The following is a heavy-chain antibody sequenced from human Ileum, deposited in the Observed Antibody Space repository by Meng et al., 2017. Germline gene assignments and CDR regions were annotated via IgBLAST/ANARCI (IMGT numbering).Heavy chain of an antibody. D-gene: IGHD3-3*01. CDR1: GFTFRNHP. V-gene: IGHV3-64*01. J-gene: IGHJ4*02. Sequence: EVQLVESGGGVVQPGGSLRLSCEASGFTFRNHPMHGVRQTPGKGLESVSAISGDGRATYYANSVRGRFTISRDNSRNTLFLQMGSLTAEDMGVYYCAKEEIGDYDYWGQGTLVTVSS. CDR3: AKEEIGDYDY. CDR2: ISGDGRAT.